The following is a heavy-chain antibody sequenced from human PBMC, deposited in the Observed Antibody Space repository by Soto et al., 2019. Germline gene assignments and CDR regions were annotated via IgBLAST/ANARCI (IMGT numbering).Heavy chain of an antibody. CDR2: IKSKTDGGTT. D-gene: IGHD3-9*01. Sequence: GGSLRLSCAASGFTFSNAWMNWVRQAPGKGLEWVGRIKSKTDGGTTDYAAPAKGRFTISRDDSKNTLYLQMNSLKTEDTAVYYCTTDYDILTGYYSGPWGQGTLVTVSS. J-gene: IGHJ5*02. CDR1: GFTFSNAW. CDR3: TTDYDILTGYYSGP. V-gene: IGHV3-15*07.